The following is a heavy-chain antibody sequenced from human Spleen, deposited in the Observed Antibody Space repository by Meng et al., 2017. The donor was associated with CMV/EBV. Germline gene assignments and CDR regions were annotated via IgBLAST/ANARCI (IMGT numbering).Heavy chain of an antibody. CDR2: ISSSRSYI. V-gene: IGHV3-21*01. D-gene: IGHD3-3*01. CDR1: GFTFS. CDR3: ASHTAPTEWAAYFDY. J-gene: IGHJ4*02. Sequence: GGSLRLSCAASGFTFSDWVRQAPGKGLEWVSSISSSRSYINYADSVKGRFTISRDNAKNSLYLQMNKMRAGDTAVYYCASHTAPTEWAAYFDYWGQGTLVTVSS.